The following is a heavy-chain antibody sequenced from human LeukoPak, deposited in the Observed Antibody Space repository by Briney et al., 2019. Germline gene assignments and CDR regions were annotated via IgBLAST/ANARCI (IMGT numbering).Heavy chain of an antibody. Sequence: SETLSLTCTVSGGSISSYYWNWIRQPVGRGVEWIGRVYSSGSTKYNPSLESRVTMSVDTSKNQFSLKLTSVTAADTAVYYCAREGIAAAILDYWGQGTLVTVSS. CDR3: AREGIAAAILDY. V-gene: IGHV4-4*07. D-gene: IGHD6-13*01. CDR2: VYSSGST. J-gene: IGHJ4*02. CDR1: GGSISSYY.